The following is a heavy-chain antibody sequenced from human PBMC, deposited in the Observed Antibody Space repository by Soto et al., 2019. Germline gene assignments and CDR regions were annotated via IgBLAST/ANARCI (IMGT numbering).Heavy chain of an antibody. CDR2: IIPILGIA. CDR1: GGTFSSYT. J-gene: IGHJ4*02. V-gene: IGHV1-69*02. CDR3: ARGVRRYYYGSGSYFAYFDY. D-gene: IGHD3-10*01. Sequence: QVQLVQSGAEVKKPGSSVKVSCKASGGTFSSYTISWVRQAPGQGLEWMGRIIPILGIANYAQKFQGRVTITADKSTITAYMELSSLRSEDTAVYYCARGVRRYYYGSGSYFAYFDYWGQGTLVTVSS.